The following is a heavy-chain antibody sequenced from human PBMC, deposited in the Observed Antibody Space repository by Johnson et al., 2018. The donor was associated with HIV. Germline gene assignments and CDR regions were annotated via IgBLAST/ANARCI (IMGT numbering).Heavy chain of an antibody. D-gene: IGHD3-22*01. CDR1: GFTFSSYA. CDR2: ISYDGSNK. Sequence: QVQLVESGGGVVQPGRSLRLSCAASGFTFSSYAMHWVRQAPGKGLAWVAVISYDGSNKYYADSVKGRFTISRDNSKNTLYLQMNSLRAEDTAVYYCARDINYYDSSGYLIGSDAFDLWGQGTRVTVSS. V-gene: IGHV3-30*04. CDR3: ARDINYYDSSGYLIGSDAFDL. J-gene: IGHJ3*01.